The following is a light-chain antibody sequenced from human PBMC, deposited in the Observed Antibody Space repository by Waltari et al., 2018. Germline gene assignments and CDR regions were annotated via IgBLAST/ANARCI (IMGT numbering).Light chain of an antibody. CDR3: NSYAGSSSWV. CDR2: DVS. J-gene: IGLJ3*02. CDR1: SSDVGFYTY. V-gene: IGLV2-14*01. Sequence: QSALTQPASVSGSPGQSLPISCPGTSSDVGFYTYVSWYQQHPGKAPKLMIYDVSERPSGVSNRFSGSKSGNTASLTISGLQADDEADYYCNSYAGSSSWVFGGGTKLTVL.